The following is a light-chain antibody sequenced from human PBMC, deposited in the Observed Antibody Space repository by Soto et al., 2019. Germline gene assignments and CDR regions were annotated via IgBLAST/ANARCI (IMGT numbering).Light chain of an antibody. CDR3: SSYTRSSTLV. CDR2: DVT. J-gene: IGLJ1*01. V-gene: IGLV2-14*01. Sequence: QSALTQPASVSGSPGQSITISCTGTSSDVGGYNFVSWYQQHPGKAPKIMIYDVTNRPSGVSNRFSGSKSGNKTSLTISGLQAEDEAYYYCSSYTRSSTLVFGTGTKLNVL. CDR1: SSDVGGYNF.